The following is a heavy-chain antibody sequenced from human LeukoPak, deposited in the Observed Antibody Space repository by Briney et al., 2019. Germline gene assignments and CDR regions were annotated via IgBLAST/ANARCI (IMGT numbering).Heavy chain of an antibody. D-gene: IGHD6-6*01. J-gene: IGHJ6*03. Sequence: GESLKISCKGSGYSFTSYWIGWVRQMPGKGLEWMGIIYPGDSDTRYSPSFQGQVTISADKSISTAYLQWSSLKASDTAMYYCARIAARPDYYYYMDVWGKGTTVTVSS. CDR1: GYSFTSYW. V-gene: IGHV5-51*01. CDR3: ARIAARPDYYYYMDV. CDR2: IYPGDSDT.